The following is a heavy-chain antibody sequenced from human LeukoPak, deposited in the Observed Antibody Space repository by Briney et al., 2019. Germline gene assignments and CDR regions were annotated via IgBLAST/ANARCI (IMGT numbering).Heavy chain of an antibody. Sequence: SETLSLTCTVSGGSISSSGYYWGWIRQPPGKGLEWIGSIYHSGSTYYNPSLKSRVTISVDTSKNQFSLKLSSVTAADTAVYYCASLPVERWFDPWGQGTLVTVSS. CDR2: IYHSGST. D-gene: IGHD1-26*01. CDR3: ASLPVERWFDP. V-gene: IGHV4-39*07. J-gene: IGHJ5*02. CDR1: GGSISSSGYY.